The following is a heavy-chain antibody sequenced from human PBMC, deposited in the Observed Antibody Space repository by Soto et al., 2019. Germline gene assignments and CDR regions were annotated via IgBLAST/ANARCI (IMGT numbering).Heavy chain of an antibody. D-gene: IGHD2-2*01. J-gene: IGHJ3*02. Sequence: QVQLVQSGAEVKKPGASVKVSCKASGYTFTSYGISWVRQAPGQGLEWMGGISAYNGNTNYAQKLQGRVTMTTDTSTSTAYMELRSLRSDDTAVYYCTRYCSSNSCPPGAFDIWGQGTMVTVSS. CDR1: GYTFTSYG. V-gene: IGHV1-18*01. CDR2: ISAYNGNT. CDR3: TRYCSSNSCPPGAFDI.